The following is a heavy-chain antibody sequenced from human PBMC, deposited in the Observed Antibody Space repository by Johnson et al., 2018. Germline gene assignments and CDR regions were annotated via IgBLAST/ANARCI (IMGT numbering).Heavy chain of an antibody. CDR2: ISSSSTYI. Sequence: EVQLVESGGGLVKPGGSLRLSCAASGFTFSSYSINWVRQAPGKGLEWVSSISSSSTYIYYAASVKGRCTISRDNAKNSLYLKSNSLRAEDTAVYYCAGVSNRNWGSSGAFDIWGQGTMVTVSS. V-gene: IGHV3-21*01. CDR1: GFTFSSYS. D-gene: IGHD7-27*01. CDR3: AGVSNRNWGSSGAFDI. J-gene: IGHJ3*02.